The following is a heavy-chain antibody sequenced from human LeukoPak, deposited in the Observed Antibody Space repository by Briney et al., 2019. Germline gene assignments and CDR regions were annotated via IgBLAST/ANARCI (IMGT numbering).Heavy chain of an antibody. V-gene: IGHV3-23*01. CDR1: GFTFSSYA. Sequence: GGSLRLSCAASGFTFSSYAMGWVRQAPGKGLEWVSAISGSGGSTYYADSVKGRFTISRDNSKNTLYLQMNSLRAEDTAVYYCAGGTYYYDSSGGYFDYWGQGTLVTVSS. J-gene: IGHJ4*02. D-gene: IGHD3-22*01. CDR3: AGGTYYYDSSGGYFDY. CDR2: ISGSGGST.